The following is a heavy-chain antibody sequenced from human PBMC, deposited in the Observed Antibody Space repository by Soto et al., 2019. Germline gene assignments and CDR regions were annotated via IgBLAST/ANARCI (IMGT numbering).Heavy chain of an antibody. V-gene: IGHV3-64D*06. CDR3: VVQHGAYNAYQGYFDY. Sequence: PGGSLRLSCSASGFTLTDYAMHWVRQAPGKGLEFVSAVSSNGRSTYYADSVKGRFAISRDTSKNTLYLQMSSLKTEDTAVFCCVVQHGAYNAYQGYFDYWGRGPLVTVSS. J-gene: IGHJ4*02. D-gene: IGHD5-12*01. CDR1: GFTLTDYA. CDR2: VSSNGRST.